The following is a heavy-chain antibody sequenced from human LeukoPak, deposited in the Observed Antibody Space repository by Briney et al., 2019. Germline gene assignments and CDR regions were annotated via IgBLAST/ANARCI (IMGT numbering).Heavy chain of an antibody. Sequence: GGSLRLSCAASRFTFSGSAMHWVRQASGKGLEWVGRIRSKANSYATAYAASVKGRFTISRDDSKNTAYLQMNSLKTEDTAVYYCTRHAPVATLEGFDYWGQGTLVTVSS. D-gene: IGHD6-19*01. J-gene: IGHJ4*02. CDR1: RFTFSGSA. CDR3: TRHAPVATLEGFDY. V-gene: IGHV3-73*01. CDR2: IRSKANSYAT.